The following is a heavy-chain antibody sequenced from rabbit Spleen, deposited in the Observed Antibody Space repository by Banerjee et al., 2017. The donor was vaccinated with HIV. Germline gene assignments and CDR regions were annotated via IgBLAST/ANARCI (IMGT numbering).Heavy chain of an antibody. V-gene: IGHV1S45*01. J-gene: IGHJ4*01. CDR1: GFSFSDTDV. D-gene: IGHD4-2*01. CDR3: ARDVAGREDFNL. CDR2: INTPTGKA. Sequence: QEQLEESGGGLVKPEGSLTLTCKASGFSFSDTDVMCWVRQAPGKGLEWIACINTPTGKAVYASWAKGRFTISKTSSTTVTLQMTSLTAADTATYFCARDVAGREDFNLWGPGTLVTVS.